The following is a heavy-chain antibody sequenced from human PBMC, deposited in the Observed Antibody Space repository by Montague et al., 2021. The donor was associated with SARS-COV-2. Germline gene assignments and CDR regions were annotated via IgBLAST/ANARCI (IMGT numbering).Heavy chain of an antibody. CDR1: GFTFSDYY. V-gene: IGHV3-11*01. CDR3: ARSRYYYDSSGYDPYFDY. J-gene: IGHJ4*02. CDR2: ITSSGSSI. D-gene: IGHD3-22*01. Sequence: SLSLSCAASGFTFSDYYMSWIRQAPGKGLEWVSYITSSGSSIYYADSVKGRFTISRDNAKNSLYLQMNSLRAEDTAVYYCARSRYYYDSSGYDPYFDYWGQGTLVTVSS.